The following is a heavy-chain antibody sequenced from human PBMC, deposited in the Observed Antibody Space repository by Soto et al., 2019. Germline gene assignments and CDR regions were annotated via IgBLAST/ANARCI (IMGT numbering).Heavy chain of an antibody. CDR1: GGTFSSYA. Sequence: QGQLVQSGAEVKKPGSSVKVSCKASGGTFSSYAISWVRQAPGQGLEWMGGIIPIFGTANYAQKFQGRVTITADESTSTAYMELSSLRSEDTAVYYCARGKRTPYTANYYYGMDVWGQGTTVTVSS. D-gene: IGHD3-16*01. V-gene: IGHV1-69*01. CDR2: IIPIFGTA. CDR3: ARGKRTPYTANYYYGMDV. J-gene: IGHJ6*02.